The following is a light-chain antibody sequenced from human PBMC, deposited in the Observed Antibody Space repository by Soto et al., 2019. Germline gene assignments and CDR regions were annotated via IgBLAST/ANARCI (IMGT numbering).Light chain of an antibody. J-gene: IGLJ2*01. CDR1: SSDVGGYNY. V-gene: IGLV2-14*01. CDR2: DVS. Sequence: QSALTQPASLSGSPGQSITISCTGTSSDVGGYNYVSWYQQHPGKAPKLMMYDVSNRPSGVSNRFSGSKSCNPASLTISGLQAEDEADYYCSSYTSSSTSVVFGGGTKVTVL. CDR3: SSYTSSSTSVV.